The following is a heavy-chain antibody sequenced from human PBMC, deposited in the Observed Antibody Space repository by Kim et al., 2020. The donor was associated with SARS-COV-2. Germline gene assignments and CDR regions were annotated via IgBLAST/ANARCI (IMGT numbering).Heavy chain of an antibody. V-gene: IGHV3-23*01. D-gene: IGHD1-1*01. J-gene: IGHJ5*02. Sequence: GGSLRLSCAVSGLTFSDYAMAWVRQAPGKGLEWISSISPDGAYIYYADSVKGRFTSSRDNSKSTLSLQMNSLRAEDTALYFCVRQLPLSETGTAVAHFFDPWGQGTLVTVSS. CDR1: GLTFSDYA. CDR3: VRQLPLSETGTAVAHFFDP. CDR2: ISPDGAYI.